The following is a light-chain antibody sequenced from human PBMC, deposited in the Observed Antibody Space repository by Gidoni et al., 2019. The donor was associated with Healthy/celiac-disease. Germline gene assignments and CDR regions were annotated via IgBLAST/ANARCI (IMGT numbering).Light chain of an antibody. J-gene: IGKJ1*01. CDR1: QSVSSSY. V-gene: IGKV3-20*01. Sequence: EIVLTQSPGTLSVSPGERATLSCRASQSVSSSYLAWYQQKPGQAPRLLIYGASSRATGIPDRFSGSGSGTDFTITISRLEPEDFAVYYCQQYGSSPRTFGQGTKVEIK. CDR2: GAS. CDR3: QQYGSSPRT.